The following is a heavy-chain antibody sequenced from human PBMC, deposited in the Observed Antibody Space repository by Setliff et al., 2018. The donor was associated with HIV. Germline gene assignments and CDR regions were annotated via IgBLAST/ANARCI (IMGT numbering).Heavy chain of an antibody. CDR3: AREDDVLTGYYISAFDI. V-gene: IGHV1-2*06. Sequence: ASVKVSCKASGYTFTGYFIHWVRQAPGQGLEWMGRINPNTGDTNYAQKFQDRVTMTRDTSINTAYMELSRLRSDDTAVYYCAREDDVLTGYYISAFDIWGQGTMVTVSS. J-gene: IGHJ3*02. CDR1: GYTFTGYF. D-gene: IGHD3-9*01. CDR2: INPNTGDT.